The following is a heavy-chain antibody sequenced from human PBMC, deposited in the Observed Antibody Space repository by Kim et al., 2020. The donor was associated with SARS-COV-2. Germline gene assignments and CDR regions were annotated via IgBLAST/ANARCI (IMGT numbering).Heavy chain of an antibody. Sequence: ASVKVSCKASGYTFTNYGISWVRQAPGQGLEWMGWINAYNGDTTYAQRLNGRVTVTTDTSTSTAFMQLRSLRSDDTAVYYCAREGYGSRILPGDYWGQGTLVTVSS. V-gene: IGHV1-18*04. CDR1: GYTFTNYG. D-gene: IGHD3-10*01. J-gene: IGHJ4*02. CDR2: INAYNGDT. CDR3: AREGYGSRILPGDY.